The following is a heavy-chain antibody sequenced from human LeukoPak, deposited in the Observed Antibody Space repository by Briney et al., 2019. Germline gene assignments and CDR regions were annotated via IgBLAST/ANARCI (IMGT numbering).Heavy chain of an antibody. D-gene: IGHD6-19*01. CDR1: GLPFSGSG. J-gene: IGHJ4*02. CDR2: IRSRQNGYAT. V-gene: IGHV3-73*01. CDR3: TRPSSSPGRGDY. Sequence: GGSLKLSCVVSGLPFSGSGMHWIRQAGGRGLEWVAHIRSRQNGYATEYAASVQGRFTISRDDSKNTAFLQMGRLRIEDTAVYYCTRPSSSPGRGDYWGQGTLVIVSS.